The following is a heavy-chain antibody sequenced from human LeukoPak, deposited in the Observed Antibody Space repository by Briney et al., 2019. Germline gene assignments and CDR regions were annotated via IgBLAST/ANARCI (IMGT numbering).Heavy chain of an antibody. V-gene: IGHV3-23*01. CDR2: FNGRGDST. Sequence: GGSLRLSCAASGFTFSHYGMSWVRQAPGKGPEWVAGFNGRGDSTYYAESVRGRFTISRDTSKNTLYLQVSSLRVEDTAVYYCARDPYYYDSSAFYPFDCWGQGTLVTVSS. CDR1: GFTFSHYG. CDR3: ARDPYYYDSSAFYPFDC. D-gene: IGHD3-22*01. J-gene: IGHJ4*02.